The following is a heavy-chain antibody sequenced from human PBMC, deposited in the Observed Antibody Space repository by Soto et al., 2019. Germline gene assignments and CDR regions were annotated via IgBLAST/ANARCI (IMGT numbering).Heavy chain of an antibody. CDR3: SKVKIDRTSTLYDLDY. CDR1: GFTFSSYW. V-gene: IGHV3-74*01. D-gene: IGHD6-13*01. CDR2: INNDGSTT. J-gene: IGHJ4*02. Sequence: PGGSLRLSCAGSGFTFSSYWMHWVRQAPGKGLVWVSRINNDGSTTSYADSVKGRFTISRDNSKNTLYLQMNSLKAEDTAVYYCSKVKIDRTSTLYDLDYGRRGTLVTVSP.